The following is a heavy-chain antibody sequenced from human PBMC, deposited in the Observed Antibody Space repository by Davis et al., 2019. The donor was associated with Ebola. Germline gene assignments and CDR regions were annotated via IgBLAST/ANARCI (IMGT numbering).Heavy chain of an antibody. J-gene: IGHJ6*02. CDR3: AREGERYCSGGSCYYRPYYYGMDV. CDR1: GYTFTSYY. D-gene: IGHD2-15*01. CDR2: INPSGGST. V-gene: IGHV1-46*01. Sequence: ASVKVSCKASGYTFTSYYMHWVRQAPGQGLEWMGIINPSGGSTSYAQKFQGRVTMTRDTSTSTVYMELSSLRSEDTAVYYCAREGERYCSGGSCYYRPYYYGMDVWGQGTTVTVSS.